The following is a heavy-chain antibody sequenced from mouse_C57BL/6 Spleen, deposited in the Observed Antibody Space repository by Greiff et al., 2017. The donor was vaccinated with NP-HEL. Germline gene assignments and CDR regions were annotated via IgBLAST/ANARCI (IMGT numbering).Heavy chain of an antibody. Sequence: QVQLQQPGAELVRPGSSVKLSCKASGYTFTSYWMDWVKQRPGQGLEWIGNIYPSDSETHYNQKFKDKAKLTVDKSSSKAYMQLSSLTSEDSAVYYCARSGGYSNPWGQGTLVTVSA. J-gene: IGHJ3*01. CDR2: IYPSDSET. V-gene: IGHV1-61*01. CDR1: GYTFTSYW. CDR3: ARSGGYSNP. D-gene: IGHD2-5*01.